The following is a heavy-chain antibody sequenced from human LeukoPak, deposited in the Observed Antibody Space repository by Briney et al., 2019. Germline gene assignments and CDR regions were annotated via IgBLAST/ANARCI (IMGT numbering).Heavy chain of an antibody. J-gene: IGHJ3*02. V-gene: IGHV4-31*02. CDR3: ASLYYFDSSGYYYGKADI. D-gene: IGHD3-22*01. CDR1: GGSISSGGYY. Sequence: RTVFGGSISSGGYYWSWIRQLPGKGLECIGFIYYSGSTFYHPSLKSRVTISLDTSKNQFSLKLSSVTAADTAVYYCASLYYFDSSGYYYGKADIWG. CDR2: IYYSGST.